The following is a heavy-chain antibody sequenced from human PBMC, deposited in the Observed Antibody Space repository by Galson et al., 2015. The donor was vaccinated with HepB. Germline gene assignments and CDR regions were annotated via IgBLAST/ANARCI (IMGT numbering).Heavy chain of an antibody. V-gene: IGHV1-8*01. D-gene: IGHD3-3*01. CDR3: ARGDYDFWSGYYYYFMDV. CDR2: MNPNSGNT. CDR1: GYTFTSYD. J-gene: IGHJ6*03. Sequence: SVKVSCKASGYTFTSYDINWVRQATGQGLEWMGWMNPNSGNTGYAQKFQGRVTMTRNTSISTAYMELSSLRSEDTAVYYCARGDYDFWSGYYYYFMDVWGKGTTVTVSS.